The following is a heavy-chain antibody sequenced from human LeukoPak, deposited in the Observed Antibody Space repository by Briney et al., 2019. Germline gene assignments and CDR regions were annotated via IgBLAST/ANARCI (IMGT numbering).Heavy chain of an antibody. CDR1: GFTFSSYW. J-gene: IGHJ4*02. V-gene: IGHV3-23*01. CDR2: ISGSGGST. CDR3: AKDYQKLKYYFDY. D-gene: IGHD3-10*01. Sequence: GGSLRLSCAASGFTFSSYWMNWVRQAPGKGLEWVSAISGSGGSTYYADSVKGRFTISRDNSKNTLYLQMNSLRAEDTAVYYCAKDYQKLKYYFDYWGQGTLVTVSS.